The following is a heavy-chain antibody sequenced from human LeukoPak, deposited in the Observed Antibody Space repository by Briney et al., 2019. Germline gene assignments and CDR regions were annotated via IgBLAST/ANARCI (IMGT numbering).Heavy chain of an antibody. CDR2: IYYSGST. CDR1: GGSISSYY. CDR3: ARDLYGSGTRFDY. V-gene: IGHV4-59*01. D-gene: IGHD3-10*01. Sequence: SETLSLTCTVSGGSISSYYWSWIRQPPGKGLEWIGHIYYSGSTNYNPSLKSRVTISVDTSKNQFSLKLSSVTAADTAVYYCARDLYGSGTRFDYWGQGTLVTVSS. J-gene: IGHJ4*02.